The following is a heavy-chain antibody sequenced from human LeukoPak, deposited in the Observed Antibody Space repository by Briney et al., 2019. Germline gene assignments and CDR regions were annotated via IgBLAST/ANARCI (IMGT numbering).Heavy chain of an antibody. CDR1: GFTFSSSA. CDR2: ISGSGSGGST. V-gene: IGHV3-23*01. Sequence: GGSLRLSCAASGFTFSSSAMSWVRQAPGKGLEWVSSISGSGSGGSTYYADSVKGRFTISRDNSKNTLYLQMNSLRAEDTAVYYCAKDAPGIAAAGTFDYWGQGTLVTVSS. J-gene: IGHJ4*02. D-gene: IGHD6-13*01. CDR3: AKDAPGIAAAGTFDY.